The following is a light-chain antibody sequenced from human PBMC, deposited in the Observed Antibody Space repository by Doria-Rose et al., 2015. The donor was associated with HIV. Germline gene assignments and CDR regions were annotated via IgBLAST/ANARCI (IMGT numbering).Light chain of an antibody. CDR2: GNT. CDR3: QSYDSRLSVYV. CDR1: SSNIPAGSD. Sequence: QSVVTQPPSVSGAPGQRVAISCTGSSSNIPAGSDVNWYQPFPATASKLLIHGNTNRPSGVPDRISGSKSGTSASLAISGLRAEDEADYYCQSYDSRLSVYVFGTGTKVTVL. V-gene: IGLV1-40*01. J-gene: IGLJ1*01.